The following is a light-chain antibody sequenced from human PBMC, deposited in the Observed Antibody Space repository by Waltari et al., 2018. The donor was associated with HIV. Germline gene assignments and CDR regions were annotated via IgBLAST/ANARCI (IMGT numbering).Light chain of an antibody. CDR3: QSYDSRLSGSV. J-gene: IGLJ3*02. Sequence: QSALTQPPSVSGAPGQRVTISCTGTSSNIGTGSDVHWYQQLPGPAPNLLIYANTNRPSGVPDRFSGSKSGTSASLAITGLQAEEEADYYCQSYDSRLSGSVFGGGTKLTVL. CDR2: ANT. V-gene: IGLV1-40*01. CDR1: SSNIGTGSD.